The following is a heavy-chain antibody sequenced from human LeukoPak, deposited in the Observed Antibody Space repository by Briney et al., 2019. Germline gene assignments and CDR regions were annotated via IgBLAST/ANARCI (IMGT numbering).Heavy chain of an antibody. Sequence: GRSLRLSCAASGFTFSSCGMHWVRQAPGKGLEWGAVKGLDESKKYYADSVKGRFTISRDNSKNTLFLQMNSLRPEDTAVYYCAKDSGIAVAGSDDALDVWGQGTMVTVSS. CDR1: GFTFSSCG. J-gene: IGHJ3*01. CDR2: KGLDESKK. V-gene: IGHV3-33*06. D-gene: IGHD6-19*01. CDR3: AKDSGIAVAGSDDALDV.